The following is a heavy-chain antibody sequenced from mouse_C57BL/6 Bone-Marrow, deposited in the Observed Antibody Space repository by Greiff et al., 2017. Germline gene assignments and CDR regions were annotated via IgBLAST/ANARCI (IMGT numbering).Heavy chain of an antibody. J-gene: IGHJ2*01. D-gene: IGHD4-1*01. CDR3: ARKIKNWVYFDY. Sequence: EVKLQESGPELVKPGASVKMSCKASGYTFTDYNMHWVKQSHGKSLEWIGYINPNNGGTSYNQKFKGKATLTVNKSSSTAYMELRSLTSEDSAVYYCARKIKNWVYFDYWGQGTTLTVSS. V-gene: IGHV1-22*01. CDR1: GYTFTDYN. CDR2: INPNNGGT.